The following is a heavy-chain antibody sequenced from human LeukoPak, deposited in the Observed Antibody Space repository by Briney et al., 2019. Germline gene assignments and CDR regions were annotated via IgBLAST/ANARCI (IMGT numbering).Heavy chain of an antibody. J-gene: IGHJ4*02. CDR2: ISSSSSYI. Sequence: GGSLRLSCAASGFTFSSYSMNWVRQAPGKGLEWVSSISSSSSYIYYADSVKGRFTISRDNAKNSLYLQMNSPRAEDTAVYYCARGITIFGVVTRPYYFDYWGQGTLVTVSS. V-gene: IGHV3-21*01. D-gene: IGHD3-3*01. CDR1: GFTFSSYS. CDR3: ARGITIFGVVTRPYYFDY.